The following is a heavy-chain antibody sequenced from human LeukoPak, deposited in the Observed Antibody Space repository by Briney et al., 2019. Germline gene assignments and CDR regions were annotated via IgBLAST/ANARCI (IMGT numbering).Heavy chain of an antibody. V-gene: IGHV3-21*01. D-gene: IGHD4-17*01. J-gene: IGHJ4*02. CDR3: ARNAHDYGDYGFDY. CDR1: GFTFSSYS. Sequence: GGSLRLSCAASGFTFSSYSMNWVRQAPGKGLEWVSSISSSSSYTYYADSVKGRFTISRDNAKNSLYLQMNSLRAEDTAVYYCARNAHDYGDYGFDYWGQGTLVTVSS. CDR2: ISSSSSYT.